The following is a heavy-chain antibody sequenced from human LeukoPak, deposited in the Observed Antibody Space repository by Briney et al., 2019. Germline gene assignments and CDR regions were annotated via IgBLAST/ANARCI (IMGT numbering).Heavy chain of an antibody. D-gene: IGHD3-3*01. Sequence: SETLSLTCTDPGGSISSYYWSWIRQPPGKGREWIGHIYYSGSTNYNPSLTSRVTISVATSKNQFSLKLSSVTAADTAVYYCARLVEREYYDFWSRFPASDAFDIWGQGTMVTVSS. CDR1: GGSISSYY. CDR3: ARLVEREYYDFWSRFPASDAFDI. CDR2: IYYSGST. V-gene: IGHV4-59*01. J-gene: IGHJ3*02.